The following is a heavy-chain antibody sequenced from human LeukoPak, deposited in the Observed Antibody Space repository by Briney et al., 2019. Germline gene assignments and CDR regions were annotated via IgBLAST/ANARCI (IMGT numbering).Heavy chain of an antibody. D-gene: IGHD2-2*01. J-gene: IGHJ4*02. V-gene: IGHV1-69*13. CDR3: ARDLRYCSSTSCHYYFDY. CDR1: GGTFTSYA. CDR2: IIPIFGTE. Sequence: ASVKVSCKASGGTFTSYAISWVRQAPGQGGEWMGGIIPIFGTEKYAQKFQGRVTITADESTSTAYMELSSLRSEDTAVYYCARDLRYCSSTSCHYYFDYWGQGTLVTVSS.